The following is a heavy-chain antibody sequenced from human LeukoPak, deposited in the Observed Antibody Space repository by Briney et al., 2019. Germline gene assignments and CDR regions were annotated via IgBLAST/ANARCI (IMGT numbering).Heavy chain of an antibody. CDR1: GFTFNSYG. CDR3: ARVYYISAYYFHAFDI. CDR2: MSYDGSNK. J-gene: IGHJ3*02. V-gene: IGHV3-30*03. D-gene: IGHD3-22*01. Sequence: PGGSLTLNCSASGFTFNSYGMLWLGQAPGKGLEWVAVMSYDGSNKYYADSVKGRFTISRDNSNNTLYLQMNSLRAADTAVYYCARVYYISAYYFHAFDIWGQGTMVTVSS.